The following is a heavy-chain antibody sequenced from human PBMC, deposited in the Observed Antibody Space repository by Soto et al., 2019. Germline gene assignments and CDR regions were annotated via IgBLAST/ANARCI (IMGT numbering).Heavy chain of an antibody. J-gene: IGHJ6*02. CDR3: ASSGVTTPKYYYYGMDV. D-gene: IGHD4-17*01. Sequence: SETLSLTCTVSGGSISSGGYYWGWIRQHPGKGLEWIGYIYYSGSTYYNPSLKSRVTISVDTSKNQFSLKLGSVTAADTAVYYCASSGVTTPKYYYYGMDVWGQGTTVTVSS. V-gene: IGHV4-31*03. CDR2: IYYSGST. CDR1: GGSISSGGYY.